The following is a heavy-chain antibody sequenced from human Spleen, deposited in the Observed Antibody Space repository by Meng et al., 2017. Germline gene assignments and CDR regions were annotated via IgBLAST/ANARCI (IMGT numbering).Heavy chain of an antibody. CDR3: TWDDKAVSDY. CDR1: GFYFSNAW. J-gene: IGHJ4*02. Sequence: VQLVAAGGDLVKPGGSLRLSCAASGFYFSNAWMSWVRQAPGKGLEWVGRIKSNTDGGTAEYAAPVTGRFTISRDDSKSTLYLQMSGLRIDDTGVYYCTWDDKAVSDYWGQGTLVTVSS. V-gene: IGHV3-15*01. D-gene: IGHD3-9*01. CDR2: IKSNTDGGTA.